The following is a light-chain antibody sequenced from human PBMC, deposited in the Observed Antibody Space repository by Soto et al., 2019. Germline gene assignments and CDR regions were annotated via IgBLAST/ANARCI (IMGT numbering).Light chain of an antibody. Sequence: SSELTQAPSVSVARGQTARITCGGTNIGDKSVHWYQQKPGQAPVLVVYDDTIRPSGIPERFSGSNSENRATLTISRVEAGDEADYYCQVWGGSSEVVFGGGTKLTVL. CDR2: DDT. J-gene: IGLJ2*01. CDR1: NIGDKS. CDR3: QVWGGSSEVV. V-gene: IGLV3-21*02.